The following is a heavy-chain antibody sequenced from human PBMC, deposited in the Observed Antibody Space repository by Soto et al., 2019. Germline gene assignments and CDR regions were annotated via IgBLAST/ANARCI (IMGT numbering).Heavy chain of an antibody. CDR2: LIPIFATA. D-gene: IGHD2-15*01. J-gene: IGHJ4*02. V-gene: IGHV1-69*06. CDR3: AKRRGAGGHFDY. Sequence: SVKVSCKASGGTFSSYAVSWVRQAPGQGLEWMGGLIPIFATANYAQKFQGRVTITADNSKNTLSLQMNSLTAEDTAVYFCAKRRGAGGHFDYWGQGALVTVSS. CDR1: GGTFSSYA.